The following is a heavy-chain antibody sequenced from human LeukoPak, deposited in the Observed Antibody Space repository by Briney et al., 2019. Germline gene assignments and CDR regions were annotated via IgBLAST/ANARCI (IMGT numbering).Heavy chain of an antibody. J-gene: IGHJ3*02. CDR3: ARDIVVVVAATRSSAFDI. Sequence: PSETLSLTCTVSGGSISSYYWSWIRQPPGKGLEWIGYIYYSGSTNYNPSLKSRVTISVDTSKNQFSLKLSSVTAADTAVYYCARDIVVVVAATRSSAFDIWGQGTMVTVSS. D-gene: IGHD2-15*01. V-gene: IGHV4-59*12. CDR2: IYYSGST. CDR1: GGSISSYY.